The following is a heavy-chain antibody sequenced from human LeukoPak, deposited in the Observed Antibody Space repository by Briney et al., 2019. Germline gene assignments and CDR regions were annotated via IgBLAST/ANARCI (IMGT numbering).Heavy chain of an antibody. CDR1: GDSVSSNSAA. Sequence: SQTLLLTCAISGDSVSSNSAAWNWIRQSPSRGLEWLGRTYYRSKWYNDYAVSVKSRITINPDTSKNQFSLQLNSVTPEDTAVYYCARGSSWYMASQGTFDYWGQGTLVTVSS. J-gene: IGHJ4*02. CDR2: TYYRSKWYN. D-gene: IGHD6-13*01. CDR3: ARGSSWYMASQGTFDY. V-gene: IGHV6-1*01.